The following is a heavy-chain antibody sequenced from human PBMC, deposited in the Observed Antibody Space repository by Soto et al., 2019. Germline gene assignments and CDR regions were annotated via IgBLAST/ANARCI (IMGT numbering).Heavy chain of an antibody. CDR3: TRDAARDSSARGWFDP. CDR1: GFTFRSFT. Sequence: GGSLRLSCAASGFTFRSFTMNWVRQAPGKGLEWVSTISSNSAYRYYTDALRGRFTISRDNAENSLHLQMNSLRAEDTAVYYCTRDAARDSSARGWFDPWGPGTLVTVSS. J-gene: IGHJ5*02. D-gene: IGHD6-13*01. CDR2: ISSNSAYR. V-gene: IGHV3-21*01.